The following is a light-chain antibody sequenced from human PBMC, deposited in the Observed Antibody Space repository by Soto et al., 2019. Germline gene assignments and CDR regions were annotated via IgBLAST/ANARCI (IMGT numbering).Light chain of an antibody. CDR1: QTISSW. CDR2: KAS. V-gene: IGKV1-5*03. J-gene: IGKJ1*01. Sequence: SQPTHSHPHLSGSVGDRVTITCVASQTISSWLAWYQQKPGKAPKLLIYKASTLKSGVPSRFSGSGSGTEFTLTISSLQPDDFATYYCQHYNSYSEAFGQGTKVDIK. CDR3: QHYNSYSEA.